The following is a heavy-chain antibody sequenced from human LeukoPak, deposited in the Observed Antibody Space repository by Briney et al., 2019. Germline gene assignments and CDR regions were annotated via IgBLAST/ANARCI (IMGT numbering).Heavy chain of an antibody. CDR1: GYSISSGYQ. D-gene: IGHD2-2*01. J-gene: IGHJ5*02. Sequence: SETLSLTCAVSGYSISSGYQWAWIRQSPGKGLEWIGSIYHSGSAHYNPSLKSRVTISVETSKNQFSLKMYSVTAADTAVYYCARDPRWLTPDCTSTSCYENYFDPWGQGTLVTVSS. CDR3: ARDPRWLTPDCTSTSCYENYFDP. CDR2: IYHSGSA. V-gene: IGHV4-38-2*02.